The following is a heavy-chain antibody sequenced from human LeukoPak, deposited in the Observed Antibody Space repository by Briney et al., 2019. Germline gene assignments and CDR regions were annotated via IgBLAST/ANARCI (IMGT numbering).Heavy chain of an antibody. CDR1: GYTFTSYG. J-gene: IGHJ4*02. V-gene: IGHV1-18*01. Sequence: ASVKVSCTASGYTFTSYGISWVRQAPGQGLEWMGWISAYNGTTNYAQKLQGRVTMTTDTSTSTAYMELRSLRSDDTAVYYCARDGSGSYYSLYDYWGQGTLVTVSS. CDR2: ISAYNGTT. D-gene: IGHD1-26*01. CDR3: ARDGSGSYYSLYDY.